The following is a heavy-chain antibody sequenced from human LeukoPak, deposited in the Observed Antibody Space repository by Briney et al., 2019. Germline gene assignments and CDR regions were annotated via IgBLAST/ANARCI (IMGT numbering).Heavy chain of an antibody. CDR3: ATGISGYRGGFDY. V-gene: IGHV1-24*01. J-gene: IGHJ4*02. CDR1: GYALTELS. D-gene: IGHD5-12*01. CDR2: FDPEDGET. Sequence: ASVKVSCKVSGYALTELSMHWVRQAPGKGLEWMGGFDPEDGETIYAQKFQGRVTMTEDISTDTAYTELSSLRSEDTAVYYCATGISGYRGGFDYWGQGTLVTVSS.